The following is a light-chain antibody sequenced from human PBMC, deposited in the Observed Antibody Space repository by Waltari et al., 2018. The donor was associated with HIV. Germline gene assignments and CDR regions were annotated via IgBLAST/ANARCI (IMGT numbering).Light chain of an antibody. V-gene: IGLV1-47*01. CDR2: RNN. CDR3: AAWDDSLSGV. CDR1: SSNIGNNH. J-gene: IGLJ2*01. Sequence: QSVLTQPPSASGTPGQRVTISCSGGSSNIGNNHVYWYQQFPGTAPKLPLYRNNQRPSGVPDRFSGSKSGTSASLVISGLRSEDEADYYCAAWDDSLSGVFGGGTKVTVL.